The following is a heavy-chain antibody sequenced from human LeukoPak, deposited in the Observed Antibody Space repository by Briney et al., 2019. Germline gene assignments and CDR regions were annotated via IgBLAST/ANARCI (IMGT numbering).Heavy chain of an antibody. CDR1: GGSISSYY. Sequence: SETLSLTCTVSGGSISSYYWSWIRQPPGKGLEWIGYIYYSGSTNYNPSLKSRVTISVDKSKNQFSLKLSSVTAADTAVYYCARVGIITMVRGVMGYDAFDIWGQGTMVTVSS. J-gene: IGHJ3*02. V-gene: IGHV4-59*12. CDR3: ARVGIITMVRGVMGYDAFDI. D-gene: IGHD3-10*01. CDR2: IYYSGST.